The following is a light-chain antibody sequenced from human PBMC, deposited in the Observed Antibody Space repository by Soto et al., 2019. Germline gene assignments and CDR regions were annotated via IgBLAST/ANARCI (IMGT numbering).Light chain of an antibody. CDR2: GAA. CDR1: QSVSGSY. J-gene: IGKJ5*01. Sequence: DIVLCLCPVTLTLSLGERDTLSCRASQSVSGSYLAWYQQKPGQAPRLLIYGAASRATGIPDRFSGSGSGTDFTLTISRLEPEDFAVYYCQQYGSSPITFGQGTRLEIK. V-gene: IGKV3-20*01. CDR3: QQYGSSPIT.